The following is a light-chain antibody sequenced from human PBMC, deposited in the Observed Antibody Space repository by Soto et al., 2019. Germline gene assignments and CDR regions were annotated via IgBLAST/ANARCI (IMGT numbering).Light chain of an antibody. CDR3: QQLYTLPFT. V-gene: IGKV1-9*01. J-gene: IGKJ5*01. CDR1: QSISSY. CDR2: DAS. Sequence: DIQMTQSPSTLSASVGDRVTITCRASQSISSYLSWYQQKPGKAPKLLIYDASTLQSGVPSRFSGSGSGTEFTLTISGLLPEDFAAYHCQQLYTLPFTFGQGTRLEIK.